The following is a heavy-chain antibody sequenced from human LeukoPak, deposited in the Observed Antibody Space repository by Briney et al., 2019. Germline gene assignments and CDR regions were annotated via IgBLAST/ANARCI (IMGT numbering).Heavy chain of an antibody. J-gene: IGHJ4*02. D-gene: IGHD3-10*01. CDR2: ISSSSSYI. CDR1: GFTFSSYS. Sequence: GGSLRLSCAASGFTFSSYSMNWVRQAPGKGLEWVSSISSSSSYIYYADSVKGRFTISRDSAKNSLYLQMNSLRAEDTAVYYCARDSVLGDYFDYWGQGTLVTVSS. V-gene: IGHV3-21*01. CDR3: ARDSVLGDYFDY.